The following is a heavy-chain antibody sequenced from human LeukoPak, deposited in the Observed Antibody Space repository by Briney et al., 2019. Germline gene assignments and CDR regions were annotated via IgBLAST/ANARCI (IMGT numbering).Heavy chain of an antibody. CDR3: ARSFWSGLDAFDI. J-gene: IGHJ3*02. V-gene: IGHV4-61*02. D-gene: IGHD3-3*01. CDR2: IYTSGST. Sequence: SETLSLTCTVSGGSISSSSYYWSWIRQPAGKGLEWIGRIYTSGSTNYNPSLKSRVTISVDTSKNQFSLKLSSVTAADTAVYYCARSFWSGLDAFDIWGQGIMVTVSS. CDR1: GGSISSSSYY.